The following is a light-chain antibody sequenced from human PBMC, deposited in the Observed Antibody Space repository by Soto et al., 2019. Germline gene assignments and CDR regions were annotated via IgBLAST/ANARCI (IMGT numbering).Light chain of an antibody. CDR1: QSNSNRY. CDR3: QQYSSSPPMST. V-gene: IGKV3-20*01. Sequence: DIELTQSPGTLSLSPGERATLSCRASQSNSNRYLALYHQKPSQAPRLLIYGTSNPGTGIADRFSGSGSGSDFTFTISRLEPEDFALYYCQQYSSSPPMSTFGQGTRLEI. J-gene: IGKJ2*01. CDR2: GTS.